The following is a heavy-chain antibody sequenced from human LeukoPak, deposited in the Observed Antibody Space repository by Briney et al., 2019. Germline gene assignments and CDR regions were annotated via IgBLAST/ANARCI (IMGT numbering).Heavy chain of an antibody. D-gene: IGHD2-2*01. CDR1: EGTFSSYA. V-gene: IGHV1-69*13. CDR3: ARDRSHCSSTSCYYYYGMDV. Sequence: SVKVSCKASEGTFSSYAISWVRQAPGQGLEWMGGIIPIFGTANYAQKFQGRVTITADESTSTAYMELSSLRSEDTAVYFCARDRSHCSSTSCYYYYGMDVWGRGTTVTVSS. J-gene: IGHJ6*04. CDR2: IIPIFGTA.